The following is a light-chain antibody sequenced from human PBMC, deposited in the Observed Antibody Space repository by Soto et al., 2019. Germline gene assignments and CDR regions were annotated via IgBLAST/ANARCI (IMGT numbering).Light chain of an antibody. CDR2: GAS. Sequence: EIVLTQSPGTLSLSPGERATLSCRASQSVSGSYLAWYQQKPGQAPRLLISGASTMATCIPDRFTGSWSGTNFTLTISRLEHDDYAVYYCQQYGSSPLYTCGQGTKMEIK. CDR1: QSVSGSY. CDR3: QQYGSSPLYT. J-gene: IGKJ2*01. V-gene: IGKV3-20*01.